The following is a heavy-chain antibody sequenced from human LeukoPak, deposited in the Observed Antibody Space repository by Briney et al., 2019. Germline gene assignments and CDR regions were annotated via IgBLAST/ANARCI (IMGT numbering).Heavy chain of an antibody. D-gene: IGHD5-18*01. Sequence: PSETLSLTCTVSGGSISSGDYYWSRIRQPPGKGLEWIGYVYYSGSTYYNPSLKSRVTISVDTSKNQFSLKLGSVTAADTAVYYCARDVVTGYSSDYWGQGTLVTVSS. V-gene: IGHV4-30-4*01. CDR3: ARDVVTGYSSDY. J-gene: IGHJ4*02. CDR1: GGSISSGDYY. CDR2: VYYSGST.